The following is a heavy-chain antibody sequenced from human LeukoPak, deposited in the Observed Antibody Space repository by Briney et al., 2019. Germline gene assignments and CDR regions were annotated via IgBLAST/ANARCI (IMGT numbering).Heavy chain of an antibody. V-gene: IGHV3-23*01. D-gene: IGHD3-10*01. CDR1: GFTFSSYA. CDR2: ISGSGGST. Sequence: PGGSLRLSCAASGFTFSSYAMSWVRQAPGKGLEWVSAISGSGGSTYYADSVKGRFTISRDNSKNTLYLQMNSLRAEDTAVYYCAKAASRMYYYGSGSSYPYYFDCWGQGTLVTVSS. J-gene: IGHJ4*02. CDR3: AKAASRMYYYGSGSSYPYYFDC.